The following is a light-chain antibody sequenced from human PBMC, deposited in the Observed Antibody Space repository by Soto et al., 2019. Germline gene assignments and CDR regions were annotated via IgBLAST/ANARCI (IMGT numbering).Light chain of an antibody. CDR2: ATS. V-gene: IGKV3-15*01. CDR3: QQYNNWPLT. J-gene: IGKJ4*01. CDR1: QSVSSSY. Sequence: ENVLTQSPATLSLSPGERATLSCRASQSVSSSYLAWYQQKPGQTPRLLIYATSTRATGIPARFSGSGSGTEFTLTINSLQSEDFAVYYCQQYNNWPLTFGGGTKVDIK.